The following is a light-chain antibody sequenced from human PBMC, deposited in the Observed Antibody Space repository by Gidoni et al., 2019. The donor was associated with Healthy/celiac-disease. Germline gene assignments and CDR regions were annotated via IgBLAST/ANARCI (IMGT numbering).Light chain of an antibody. Sequence: EIVLTQSPATLSLSPGERATLSCRASQSVSSYLAWYQQKPGQAPRLLIYDASNRATGIPARFSGSGSGTDFTLTISSLEPEDFAVYYCQQRSNWPPPTFXQXTRLXIK. CDR1: QSVSSY. CDR2: DAS. J-gene: IGKJ5*01. V-gene: IGKV3-11*01. CDR3: QQRSNWPPPT.